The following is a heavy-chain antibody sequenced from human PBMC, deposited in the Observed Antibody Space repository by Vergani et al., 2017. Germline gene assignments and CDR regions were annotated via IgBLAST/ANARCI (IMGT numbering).Heavy chain of an antibody. CDR1: EFTLSNYD. Sequence: QVQLVESGGGVVQRGGSLRLSCATSEFTLSNYDMQWIRQGPGKGLEFVPFIQLDGSNKYYADSVKGRFTLSRDFSKNTLYPQMNSLRTDDTATYYCAKHFRGWGIDYWGQGTQFIVSS. CDR2: IQLDGSNK. D-gene: IGHD3-16*01. V-gene: IGHV3-30*02. J-gene: IGHJ4*02. CDR3: AKHFRGWGIDY.